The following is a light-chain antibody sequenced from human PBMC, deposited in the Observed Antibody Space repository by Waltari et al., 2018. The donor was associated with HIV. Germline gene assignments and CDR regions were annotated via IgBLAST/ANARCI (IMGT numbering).Light chain of an antibody. CDR2: SAS. CDR1: QGVNIK. J-gene: IGKJ2*01. Sequence: EILMTQSPDTLSVSPGETATLSCRASQGVNIKLAWYQQKPGQAPRLLIYSASTRATGIPARFSGSGSGTEFTLTITSLQSEDFTIYYCQQYNNWPYTFGQGTKL. V-gene: IGKV3-15*01. CDR3: QQYNNWPYT.